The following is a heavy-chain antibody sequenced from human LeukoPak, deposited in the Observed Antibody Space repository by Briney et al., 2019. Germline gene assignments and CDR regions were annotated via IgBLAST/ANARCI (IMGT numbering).Heavy chain of an antibody. Sequence: GGSLRLSCAASGFTFSSYEMNWVRQAPGKGLEWVSYISSSGSTIYYADSVKGRFTISRDNSKNTLYLQMNSLRAEDTAVYYCANVVGGAFDIWGQGTMVTVSS. CDR2: ISSSGSTI. D-gene: IGHD3-16*02. CDR1: GFTFSSYE. CDR3: ANVVGGAFDI. J-gene: IGHJ3*02. V-gene: IGHV3-48*03.